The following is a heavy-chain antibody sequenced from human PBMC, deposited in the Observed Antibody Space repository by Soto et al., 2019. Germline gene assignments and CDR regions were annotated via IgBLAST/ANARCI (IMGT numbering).Heavy chain of an antibody. CDR1: RFDFSSYE. V-gene: IGHV3-23*01. D-gene: IGHD2-8*01. J-gene: IGHJ4*02. Sequence: EVQLLESGGGLVQPGGSLRLSCVASRFDFSSYEMSWVRQAAGKGLEWVSRVSLTGDRTNYAGSVKGRFTGSRDNFTNALHWEMDSLRPNDTAIYYCARGGGYCTTTRCAIDSWGRGAPVTVAS. CDR3: ARGGGYCTTTRCAIDS. CDR2: VSLTGDRT.